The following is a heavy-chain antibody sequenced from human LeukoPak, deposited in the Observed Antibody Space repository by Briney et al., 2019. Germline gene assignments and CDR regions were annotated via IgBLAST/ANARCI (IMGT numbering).Heavy chain of an antibody. CDR3: ATLSSSSWYGGDYYYYGMDV. J-gene: IGHJ6*02. CDR2: IVPILGIP. CDR1: GGTFSSYA. D-gene: IGHD6-13*01. V-gene: IGHV1-69*04. Sequence: SVKVSCKASGGTFSSYAISWVRQAPGQGLEWMGRIVPILGIPNYAQKFQGRVTITADKSTSTAYMELSSLRSEDTAVYYCATLSSSSWYGGDYYYYGMDVWGQGTRVSVSS.